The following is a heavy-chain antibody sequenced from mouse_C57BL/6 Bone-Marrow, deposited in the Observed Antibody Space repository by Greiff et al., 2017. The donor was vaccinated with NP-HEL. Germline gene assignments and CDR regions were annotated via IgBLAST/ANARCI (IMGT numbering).Heavy chain of an antibody. Sequence: EVKLQESGPELVKPGASVKISCNASGYSFTDYNMNWVKQSNGKSLEWIGVINPNYGTTSYNQKFKGKATLTVDQSSSTAYVQLNSLTSEDSAVYYCARTGTYEAWFAYWGQGTLVTVSA. CDR3: ARTGTYEAWFAY. D-gene: IGHD4-1*01. CDR1: GYSFTDYN. CDR2: INPNYGTT. J-gene: IGHJ3*01. V-gene: IGHV1-39*01.